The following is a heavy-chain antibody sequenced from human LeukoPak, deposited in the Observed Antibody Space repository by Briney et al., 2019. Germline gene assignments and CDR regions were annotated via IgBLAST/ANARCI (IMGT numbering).Heavy chain of an antibody. V-gene: IGHV3-7*01. CDR3: ARGANPYHFYGMDV. CDR2: IKQDGSEK. Sequence: GGSLRLSCAASRFCFTSYWMSWVRQAPGKGLEWVANIKQDGSEKCYVDSVKGRFTISRDNAKNSLYLQMNSLRAEDTAVYYCARGANPYHFYGMDVWGQGTTVTVSS. J-gene: IGHJ6*02. CDR1: RFCFTSYW.